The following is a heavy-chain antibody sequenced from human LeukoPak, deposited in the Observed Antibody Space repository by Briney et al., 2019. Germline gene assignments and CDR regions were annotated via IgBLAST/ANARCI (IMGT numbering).Heavy chain of an antibody. V-gene: IGHV1-46*01. Sequence: ASVKVSCKAFGYTFTSNYMHWVRQAPGQGPEWMGVISPSGGSTTYAQKFQGRVTLTRDMSTSTDYLELSSLRSEDTAVYYCAREGGSGSYYEYNWFDPWGQGTLVTVSS. CDR1: GYTFTSNY. CDR3: AREGGSGSYYEYNWFDP. CDR2: ISPSGGST. J-gene: IGHJ5*02. D-gene: IGHD3-10*01.